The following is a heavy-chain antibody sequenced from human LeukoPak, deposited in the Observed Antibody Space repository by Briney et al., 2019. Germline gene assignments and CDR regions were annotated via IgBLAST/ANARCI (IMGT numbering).Heavy chain of an antibody. Sequence: PETLSLTCTVSGGSISSYYWSWIRQPPGKGLEWIGYIYYSGSTNYNPSLKSRVTISVDTSKNQFSLKLSSVTAADTAVYYCARVKLISYFDYWGQGTLVTVSS. D-gene: IGHD1-26*01. J-gene: IGHJ4*02. CDR3: ARVKLISYFDY. V-gene: IGHV4-59*08. CDR2: IYYSGST. CDR1: GGSISSYY.